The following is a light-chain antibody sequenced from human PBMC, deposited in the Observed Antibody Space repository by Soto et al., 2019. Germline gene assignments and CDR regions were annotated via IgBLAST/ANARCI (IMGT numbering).Light chain of an antibody. CDR1: QSVSSNY. J-gene: IGKJ4*01. CDR3: QQYSSSPLT. CDR2: RAS. V-gene: IGKV3-20*01. Sequence: EIVLTQSPGTLSLSPGERATLSCRASQSVSSNYLAWYQQKPGQAPKVLIYRASSRATGIPDRFSGSGSGTDFTLTISSLEPEDFAVYYCQQYSSSPLTFGGGTKVEIK.